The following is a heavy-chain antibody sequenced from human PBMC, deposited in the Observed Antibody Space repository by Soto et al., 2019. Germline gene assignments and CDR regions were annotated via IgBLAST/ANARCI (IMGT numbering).Heavy chain of an antibody. V-gene: IGHV3-30*18. J-gene: IGHJ4*02. CDR3: AKLDSGGCRGYSDY. CDR1: GFSFSSYG. CDR2: LSYDGSNK. Sequence: QVQLVESGGGVVQPGRSLRLSCAASGFSFSSYGMHWVRQAPGKGLEWVAVLSYDGSNKYYADSVKGRFTISRDNAKNTLHLQMNSLRAEDTAVYYCAKLDSGGCRGYSDYWGQGTLVTVSS. D-gene: IGHD3-22*01.